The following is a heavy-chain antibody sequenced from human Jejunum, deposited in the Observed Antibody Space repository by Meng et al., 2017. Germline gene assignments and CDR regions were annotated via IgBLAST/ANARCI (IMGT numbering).Heavy chain of an antibody. Sequence: SETLSLTCIVSGYSISNGYYWGWIRQPPGKGLELIGSIYYSGSTFYNPSLKSRVTISIDTSKNQFSLRLNSVTAADTAVFFCARGLRRKAEPSVSPLDFDNWGQGTLVTVSS. V-gene: IGHV4-38-2*02. CDR1: GYSISNGYY. CDR2: IYYSGST. CDR3: ARGLRRKAEPSVSPLDFDN. D-gene: IGHD1-14*01. J-gene: IGHJ4*02.